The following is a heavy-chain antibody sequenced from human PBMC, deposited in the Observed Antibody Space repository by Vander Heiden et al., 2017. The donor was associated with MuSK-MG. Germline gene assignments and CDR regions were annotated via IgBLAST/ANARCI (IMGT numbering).Heavy chain of an antibody. D-gene: IGHD1-26*01. CDR3: ARFSGASFDKTWFDP. J-gene: IGHJ5*02. CDR1: GYSFAGYW. V-gene: IGHV5-51*03. CDR2: NYPDDSQT. Sequence: EVQLVQSGAEVKKPGESLKISCTGSGYSFAGYWIGCVRQMPGKGLEWMGINYPDDSQTRYSPSFQGQVTMSVDKSITTAYLQWSNLKTPDTAVYYCARFSGASFDKTWFDPWGQGTLVTVSS.